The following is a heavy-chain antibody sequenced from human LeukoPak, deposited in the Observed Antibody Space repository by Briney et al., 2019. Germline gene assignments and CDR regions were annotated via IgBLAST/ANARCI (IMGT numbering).Heavy chain of an antibody. J-gene: IGHJ4*02. V-gene: IGHV3-30*04. D-gene: IGHD6-13*01. CDR3: ARDQQQLSIDY. CDR1: GFTFSSYA. Sequence: GRSLRLSCAASGFTFSSYAMHWVRQAPGKRLEWVAVISYDGSNKYYADSVKGRFTISRDNFKNTLYLQMNSLRAEDTAVYYCARDQQQLSIDYWGQGTLVTVSS. CDR2: ISYDGSNK.